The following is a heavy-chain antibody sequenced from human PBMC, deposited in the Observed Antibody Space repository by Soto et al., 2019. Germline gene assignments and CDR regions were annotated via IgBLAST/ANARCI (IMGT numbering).Heavy chain of an antibody. V-gene: IGHV3-33*01. D-gene: IGHD6-13*01. CDR2: IWYDGSNK. CDR1: GFTFSSYG. J-gene: IGHJ4*02. Sequence: QVQLVESGGGVVQPGRSLRLSCAASGFTFSSYGMHWVRQAPGKGLEWVAVIWYDGSNKYYADSVKGRFTISRDNSKNTLYLQMNSLRAEDTAVYYCARGREAGYFDYWGQGTLVTVSS. CDR3: ARGREAGYFDY.